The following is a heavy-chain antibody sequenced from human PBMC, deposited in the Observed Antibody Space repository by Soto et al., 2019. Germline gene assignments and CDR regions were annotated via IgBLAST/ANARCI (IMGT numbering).Heavy chain of an antibody. Sequence: QVQLVQSGAEVKEPGASVKVSCKTSGYTFTSHGVYWVRQAPGQGLEWVGWISPYNGNTNYEQRLQGRVTLTTDTSTSTAYMELRSLRPDDTAVYYCGREAGYYDWYFDLWGRGTPVTVSS. CDR3: GREAGYYDWYFDL. J-gene: IGHJ2*01. V-gene: IGHV1-18*01. D-gene: IGHD3-3*01. CDR1: GYTFTSHG. CDR2: ISPYNGNT.